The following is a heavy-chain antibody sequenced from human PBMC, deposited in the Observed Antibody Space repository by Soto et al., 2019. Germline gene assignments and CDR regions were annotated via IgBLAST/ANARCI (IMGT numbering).Heavy chain of an antibody. V-gene: IGHV3-23*01. CDR3: AKDVEYSSSSWYFDL. Sequence: GESLKISCAASGFTFSSYAMSWVRQAPGKGLEWVSAISGSGGSTYYADSVKGRFTISRDNSKNTLYLQMNSLRAEDTAVYYCAKDVEYSSSSWYFDLWGRGTLVTVSS. D-gene: IGHD6-6*01. CDR2: ISGSGGST. CDR1: GFTFSSYA. J-gene: IGHJ2*01.